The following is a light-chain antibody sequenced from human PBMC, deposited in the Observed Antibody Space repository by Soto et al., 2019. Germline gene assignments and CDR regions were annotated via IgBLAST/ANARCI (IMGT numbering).Light chain of an antibody. CDR1: QSIRTW. J-gene: IGKJ1*01. CDR2: DAS. V-gene: IGKV1-5*01. Sequence: DIQMTQSPSTLSASVGDRVTITCRASQSIRTWLAWYQQKPGKAPKLLIFDASSLESGVPSRFSGSGSGTEFTLTITSLQPDDFATYCCQQYNTYSVTFGQGTKVEIK. CDR3: QQYNTYSVT.